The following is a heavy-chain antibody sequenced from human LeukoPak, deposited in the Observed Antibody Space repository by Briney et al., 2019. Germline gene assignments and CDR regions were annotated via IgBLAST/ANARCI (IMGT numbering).Heavy chain of an antibody. CDR2: IYKSGST. Sequence: SETLSLTCTVSGGSISTYYWSWIRQPAGKGLEWIGRIYKSGSTNYNPSLKSRVTMSVDTSKNQFSLKLRSLTAADTAMYYCARGWNEGPGGSYYYYYMDVWGKGTTVTVSS. CDR3: ARGWNEGPGGSYYYYYMDV. CDR1: GGSISTYY. D-gene: IGHD5-12*01. V-gene: IGHV4-4*07. J-gene: IGHJ6*03.